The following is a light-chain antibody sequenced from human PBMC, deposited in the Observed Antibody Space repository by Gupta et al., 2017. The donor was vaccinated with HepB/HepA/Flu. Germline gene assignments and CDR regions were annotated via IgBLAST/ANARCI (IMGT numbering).Light chain of an antibody. CDR2: WAS. J-gene: IGKJ2*04. Sequence: DIVMTQSPDSLAVSLGERATINCKSSQSVLYSSNNKNYLAWYQQKLGQPPKLLIYWASTRESGVPDRFSGSGSGTDFTLTISSLQAEDVAVYYCQQYYRTPRSFGQGTKLELK. CDR3: QQYYRTPRS. CDR1: QSVLYSSNNKNY. V-gene: IGKV4-1*01.